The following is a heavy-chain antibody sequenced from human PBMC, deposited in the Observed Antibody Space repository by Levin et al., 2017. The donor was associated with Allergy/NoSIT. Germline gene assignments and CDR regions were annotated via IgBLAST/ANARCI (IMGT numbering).Heavy chain of an antibody. Sequence: SETLSLTCTVSGGFISTSESYWGWIRQPPGKGLEWIGTTYYSGATYYNPSLKSRVTMSVDTSKNQYSLKLSSVTAADTTFYYCARQKGLGAWTFDYWGQGTLVTVSS. CDR3: ARQKGLGAWTFDY. J-gene: IGHJ4*02. V-gene: IGHV4-39*01. CDR1: GGFISTSESY. D-gene: IGHD3-10*01. CDR2: TYYSGAT.